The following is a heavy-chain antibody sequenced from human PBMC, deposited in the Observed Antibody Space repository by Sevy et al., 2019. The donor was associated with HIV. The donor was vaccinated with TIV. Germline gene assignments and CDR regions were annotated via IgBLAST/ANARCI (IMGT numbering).Heavy chain of an antibody. D-gene: IGHD3-10*01. Sequence: GGSLRLSCAASGFILRNYVMHWVRQAPGKGLEWVAAVSFDGSDKFYADSVKGRFTISRDNSKNRLYLQTNSLRAEDTAVYYCARDQAGPSDDYYYYYGMDLRGQGTTVTVSS. CDR1: GFILRNYV. CDR3: ARDQAGPSDDYYYYYGMDL. CDR2: VSFDGSDK. J-gene: IGHJ6*02. V-gene: IGHV3-30-3*01.